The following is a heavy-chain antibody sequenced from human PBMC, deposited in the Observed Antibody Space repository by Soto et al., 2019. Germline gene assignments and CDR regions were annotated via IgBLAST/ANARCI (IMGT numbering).Heavy chain of an antibody. J-gene: IGHJ5*02. CDR1: GVTFRSFT. V-gene: IGHV3-21*01. CDR3: TRDASRDSSARGWFAP. Sequence: GSLRLSCAASGVTFRSFTMNWVRQAPGKGLEWVSTISSNSAYIYYTDALRGRFTISRDNAKNSLHLQMNSLRAEDTAVYYCTRDASRDSSARGWFAPWGPGTLVTVSX. CDR2: ISSNSAYI. D-gene: IGHD6-13*01.